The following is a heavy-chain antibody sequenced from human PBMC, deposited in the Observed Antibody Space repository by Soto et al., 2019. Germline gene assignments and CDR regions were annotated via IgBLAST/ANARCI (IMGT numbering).Heavy chain of an antibody. V-gene: IGHV1-69*13. J-gene: IGHJ5*02. Sequence: SVKVSCKASGGTFSSYAISWVRQAPGQGLEWMGGIIPIFGTANYAQKFQGRVTITADESTSTAYMELSSLKSEDTAVYYCARGPALKYSSSSRERYNWFDPWGQGTLVTVSS. CDR3: ARGPALKYSSSSRERYNWFDP. CDR2: IIPIFGTA. D-gene: IGHD6-6*01. CDR1: GGTFSSYA.